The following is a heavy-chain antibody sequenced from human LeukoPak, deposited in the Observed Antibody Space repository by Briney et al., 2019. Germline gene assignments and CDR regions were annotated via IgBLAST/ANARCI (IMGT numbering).Heavy chain of an antibody. Sequence: GASVKVSCKASGYTFTGYYMHWVRQAPGQGLEWMGWINPNSGDTNYAQKFQGRVTMTRDTSISTAYMELSRLRSDDTAVYYCARDLGSGSQEPNSESGGFDYWGQGTLVTVSS. CDR3: ARDLGSGSQEPNSESGGFDY. D-gene: IGHD3-10*01. CDR2: INPNSGDT. J-gene: IGHJ4*02. V-gene: IGHV1-2*02. CDR1: GYTFTGYY.